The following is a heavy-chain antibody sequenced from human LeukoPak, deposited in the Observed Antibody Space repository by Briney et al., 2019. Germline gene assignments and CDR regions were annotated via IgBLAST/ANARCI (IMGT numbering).Heavy chain of an antibody. D-gene: IGHD6-19*01. CDR3: ARDFGAVTGSVDV. J-gene: IGHJ6*02. CDR2: ISWDSGSI. Sequence: GGSLRLSCAASGFTLDDYAMRWVRQAPGKGLEWVSGISWDSGSIAYADPVKGRFTISRDNAKNSLYLQVNSLREEDTALYYCARDFGAVTGSVDVWGQGTTVTVSS. CDR1: GFTLDDYA. V-gene: IGHV3-9*01.